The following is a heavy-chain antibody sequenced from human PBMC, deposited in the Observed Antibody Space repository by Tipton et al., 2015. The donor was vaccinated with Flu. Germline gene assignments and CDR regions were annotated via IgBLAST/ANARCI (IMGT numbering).Heavy chain of an antibody. CDR1: GYTFTGYY. CDR3: ARASSVSDAFDI. V-gene: IGHV1-2*06. J-gene: IGHJ3*02. Sequence: QVQLVQSGAEGKKPGASLKVSCKASGYTFTGYYMHWVRQAPGQGLEWMGRINPDSDGTNYSQKFQGRVTMTRDTSINTVYMELGSLRSDDTAVYYCARASSVSDAFDIWGQGTMVTVSS. CDR2: INPDSDGT.